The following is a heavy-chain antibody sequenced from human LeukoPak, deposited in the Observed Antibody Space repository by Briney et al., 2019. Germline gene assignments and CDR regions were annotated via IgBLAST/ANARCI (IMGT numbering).Heavy chain of an antibody. Sequence: PGGSLRLSCAASGFTFSSYSMNWVRQAPGKGLEWVSSISSSSSYIYYADSVKGRFTISRDNAKNSLYLQMNSLRAEDTAVYYCARDGVGYCSGGSCRGGLGYDYWGQGTLVTVSS. V-gene: IGHV3-21*01. D-gene: IGHD2-15*01. CDR1: GFTFSSYS. J-gene: IGHJ4*02. CDR2: ISSSSSYI. CDR3: ARDGVGYCSGGSCRGGLGYDY.